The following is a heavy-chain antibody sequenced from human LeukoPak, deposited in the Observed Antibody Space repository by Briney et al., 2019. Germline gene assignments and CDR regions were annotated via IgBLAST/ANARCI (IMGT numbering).Heavy chain of an antibody. CDR2: IYYSGST. J-gene: IGHJ4*02. D-gene: IGHD3-3*01. CDR3: ARCITIFGVVSDY. Sequence: SETLSLTCTISGGSISSISYYWGWIRQPPGKGLEWIGSIYYSGSTYYNPSLKSRVTISVDTSKNQFSLKLSSATAADTAVYYCARCITIFGVVSDYWGQGTLVTASS. CDR1: GGSISSISYY. V-gene: IGHV4-39*01.